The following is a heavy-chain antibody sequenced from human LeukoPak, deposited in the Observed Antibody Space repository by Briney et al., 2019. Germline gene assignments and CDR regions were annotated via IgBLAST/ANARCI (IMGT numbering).Heavy chain of an antibody. D-gene: IGHD5-12*01. Sequence: ASVKVSCKDSGYTFTCYYKHWVRQAPGQERQWMGWINPNSGGTNYAQKFQGRVTMTRETSIITAYMELIRLRSDDTAAYYCARRGGIVATKPDYWGQGTLVTVSS. CDR3: ARRGGIVATKPDY. V-gene: IGHV1-2*02. CDR1: GYTFTCYY. J-gene: IGHJ4*02. CDR2: INPNSGGT.